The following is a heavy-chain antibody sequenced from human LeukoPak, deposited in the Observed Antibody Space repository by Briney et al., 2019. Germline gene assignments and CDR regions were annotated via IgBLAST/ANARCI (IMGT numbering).Heavy chain of an antibody. Sequence: GTSLRLSCAASGFTFSHYAMHWVRQAPGKGLEWVAVIWYDGSHDTYTDSVKDRFTVSRDNFKNALHLQMNSLRVEDTAVYYCAKEGDYCSSSGCHKRGIDYWGQGTLVTVSS. CDR2: IWYDGSHD. CDR1: GFTFSHYA. V-gene: IGHV3-33*06. D-gene: IGHD2-2*01. J-gene: IGHJ4*02. CDR3: AKEGDYCSSSGCHKRGIDY.